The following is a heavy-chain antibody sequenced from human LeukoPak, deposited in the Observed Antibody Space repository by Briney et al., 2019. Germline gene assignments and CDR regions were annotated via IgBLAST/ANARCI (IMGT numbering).Heavy chain of an antibody. CDR1: GGTFSSYA. V-gene: IGHV1-69*01. CDR2: IIPIFGTA. CDR3: ARTYYDFWRVRGYYYYGMDV. J-gene: IGHJ6*02. Sequence: SVKVSCKASGGTFSSYAISWVRQAPGQGLEWMGGIIPIFGTANYAQKFQGRVTITADESTSTAYMELSSLRSEDAAVYYCARTYYDFWRVRGYYYYGMDVWGQGTTVAVSS. D-gene: IGHD3-3*01.